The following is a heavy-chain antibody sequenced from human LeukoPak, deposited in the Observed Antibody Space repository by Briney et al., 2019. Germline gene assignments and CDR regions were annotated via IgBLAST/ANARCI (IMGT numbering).Heavy chain of an antibody. V-gene: IGHV3-30-3*01. CDR1: GFTFSSYA. Sequence: GGSLRLSCAASGFTFSSYAMHWVRQAPGKGLEWVAVISYDGSNKYYADSVKGRFTISRDNSKNTLYPQMNSLRAEDTAVYYCARSKPYNWGIPDFDYWGQGTLVTVSS. CDR3: ARSKPYNWGIPDFDY. J-gene: IGHJ4*02. D-gene: IGHD7-27*01. CDR2: ISYDGSNK.